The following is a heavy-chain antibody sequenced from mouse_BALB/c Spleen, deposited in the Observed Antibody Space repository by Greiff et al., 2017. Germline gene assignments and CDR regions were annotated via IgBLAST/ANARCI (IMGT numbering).Heavy chain of an antibody. CDR1: GYSFTGYT. CDR3: TRSIYYDYDGFAY. J-gene: IGHJ3*01. D-gene: IGHD2-4*01. CDR2: INPSNGGT. V-gene: IGHV1S81*02. Sequence: QVQLQQSGPELVKPGASMKISCKASGYSFTGYTMYWVKQRPGQGLEWIGEINPSNGGTNFNEKFKSKATLTVDKSSSTAYMQLSSLTSEDSAVYYCTRSIYYDYDGFAYWGQGTLVTVSA.